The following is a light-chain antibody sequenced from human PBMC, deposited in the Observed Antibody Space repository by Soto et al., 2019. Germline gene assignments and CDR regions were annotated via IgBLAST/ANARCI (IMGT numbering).Light chain of an antibody. CDR2: AAS. V-gene: IGKV3-20*01. Sequence: EIVLTQSVGPLSLSPGERATLSCRASQTVRGNYLAWFQQKPGQSPRLLIYAASTRAAGVPDRFSGSGSGTDFFLTINRLEPEDVAVYYCHLYGPAPWTVGQGTKVE. CDR1: QTVRGNY. J-gene: IGKJ1*01. CDR3: HLYGPAPWT.